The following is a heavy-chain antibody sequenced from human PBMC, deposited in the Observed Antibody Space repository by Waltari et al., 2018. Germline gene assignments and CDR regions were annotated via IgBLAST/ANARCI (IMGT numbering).Heavy chain of an antibody. D-gene: IGHD3-16*02. Sequence: QVQLVESGGGVVQPGRSLRLSCAASGFTFSSYAMHWVRQAPGKGLEWVAVISYDGSNKYYADSVKGRFTISRDNSKNTLYLQMNSLRAEDTAVYYCARDLSSGSSAFDIWGQGTMVTVSS. CDR3: ARDLSSGSSAFDI. J-gene: IGHJ3*02. CDR2: ISYDGSNK. V-gene: IGHV3-30*01. CDR1: GFTFSSYA.